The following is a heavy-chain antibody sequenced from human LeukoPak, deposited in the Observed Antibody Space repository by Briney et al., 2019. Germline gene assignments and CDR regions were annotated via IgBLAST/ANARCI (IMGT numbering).Heavy chain of an antibody. D-gene: IGHD3-10*01. J-gene: IGHJ5*02. CDR1: GYTFTTYG. Sequence: ASVKVSCKASGYTFTTYGISWVRQAPGQGLEWMGWISAYNGNTNYAQNLQGRVTMTTDTSTSTAYMELRSLRSDDTAVYYCARDTRSGHQGVIFSWFDPWGQGTLVTVSS. CDR2: ISAYNGNT. CDR3: ARDTRSGHQGVIFSWFDP. V-gene: IGHV1-18*01.